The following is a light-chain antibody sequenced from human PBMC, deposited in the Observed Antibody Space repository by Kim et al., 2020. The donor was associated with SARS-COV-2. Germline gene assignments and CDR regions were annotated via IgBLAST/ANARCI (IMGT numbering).Light chain of an antibody. J-gene: IGKJ1*01. Sequence: SPGERATLSCRASQTVNSRYLAWYQQTPGQATRLLIYGASTRAAGIPDRFSGSESGTDFTLTISRLEPEDFAVYYCHQYGNSPWTSGQGTKVDIK. V-gene: IGKV3-20*01. CDR1: QTVNSRY. CDR3: HQYGNSPWT. CDR2: GAS.